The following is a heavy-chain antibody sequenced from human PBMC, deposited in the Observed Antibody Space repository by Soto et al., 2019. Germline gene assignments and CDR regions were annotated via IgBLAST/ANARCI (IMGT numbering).Heavy chain of an antibody. Sequence: GGSLRLSCAASGFIFKMYWMHWVRQSPGKGLVWISRIYNDGTYSDYADSVRGRFTISRDNVNDTLYLQMNNLRAEDSGLYYCTRGPRPISTGTGAYWGQGTQVAVSS. J-gene: IGHJ4*02. CDR3: TRGPRPISTGTGAY. CDR2: IYNDGTYS. D-gene: IGHD3-10*01. CDR1: GFIFKMYW. V-gene: IGHV3-74*01.